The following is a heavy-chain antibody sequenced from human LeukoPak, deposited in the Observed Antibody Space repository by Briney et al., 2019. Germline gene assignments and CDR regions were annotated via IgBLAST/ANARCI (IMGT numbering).Heavy chain of an antibody. Sequence: ASVKVSCKASGYTFTNNYLHWVRQAPGQGLEWMGMIYPRDGSTSYAQNFQGRVTVTRDTSTTTVHMELRGLRSEDTAVYYCAREGYYYDSSGTRKNWFDPWGQGTLVTVSS. CDR3: AREGYYYDSSGTRKNWFDP. V-gene: IGHV1-46*01. CDR2: IYPRDGST. J-gene: IGHJ5*02. D-gene: IGHD3-22*01. CDR1: GYTFTNNY.